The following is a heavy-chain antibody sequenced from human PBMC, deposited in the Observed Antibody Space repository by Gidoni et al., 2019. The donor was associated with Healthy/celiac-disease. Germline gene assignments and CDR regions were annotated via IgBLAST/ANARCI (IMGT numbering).Heavy chain of an antibody. J-gene: IGHJ4*02. CDR3: AKDGSDRGYSYGEGFFDY. Sequence: EVQLLESGGGLVQPGGSLRLSCAASGFTFRSYAMSWVRQAPGKGLEWVSAISGSGGSTYYADSVKGRFTISRDNSKNTLYLQMNSLRAEDTAVYYCAKDGSDRGYSYGEGFFDYWGQGTLVTVSS. CDR2: ISGSGGST. D-gene: IGHD5-18*01. CDR1: GFTFRSYA. V-gene: IGHV3-23*01.